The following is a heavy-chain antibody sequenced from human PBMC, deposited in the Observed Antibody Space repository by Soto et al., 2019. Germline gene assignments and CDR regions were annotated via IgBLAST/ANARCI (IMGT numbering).Heavy chain of an antibody. CDR1: GGSISSGGYY. Sequence: QVQLQESGPGLVKPSQTLSLTCTVSGGSISSGGYYWSWIRQHPGKGLEWIGYIYYSGSTYYNPSLKRRVTISVDTSKNQFSLKLSSVTAADTAVYYCARARDIVVVPAAYFDYWGQGTLVTVSS. J-gene: IGHJ4*02. V-gene: IGHV4-31*03. D-gene: IGHD2-2*01. CDR2: IYYSGST. CDR3: ARARDIVVVPAAYFDY.